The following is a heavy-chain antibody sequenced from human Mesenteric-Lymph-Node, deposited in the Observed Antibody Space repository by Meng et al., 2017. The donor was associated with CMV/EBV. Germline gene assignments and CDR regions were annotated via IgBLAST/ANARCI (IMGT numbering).Heavy chain of an antibody. Sequence: SETLSLTCTVSGASVSTHNYYWTWIRQPPGKGLEWIGYIHYGGSANYNPSLKSRVTISVDTSKNQFSVNLRSVTAADTAVYFCARYNYGYGQIDYWGQGTLVTVSS. D-gene: IGHD5-18*01. CDR2: IHYGGSA. V-gene: IGHV4-61*01. J-gene: IGHJ4*02. CDR3: ARYNYGYGQIDY. CDR1: GASVSTHNYY.